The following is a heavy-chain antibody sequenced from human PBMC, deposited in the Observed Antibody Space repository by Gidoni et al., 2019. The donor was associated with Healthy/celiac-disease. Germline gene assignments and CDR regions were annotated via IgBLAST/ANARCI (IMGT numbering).Heavy chain of an antibody. CDR1: GAPFSSYS. D-gene: IGHD1-20*01. CDR3: ERDLRITGNPPNYYYYGMDV. J-gene: IGHJ6*02. V-gene: IGHV4-59*01. CDR2: IYYSGST. Sequence: QVQLQESGPGLVKPSETLSLTCTVSGAPFSSYSWIWIRQPPGKGLEWIGYIYYSGSTNYNPALKSQVTISVDTAKNQFSLKLSSVTAADTAVYYCERDLRITGNPPNYYYYGMDVWGQGTTVTVSS.